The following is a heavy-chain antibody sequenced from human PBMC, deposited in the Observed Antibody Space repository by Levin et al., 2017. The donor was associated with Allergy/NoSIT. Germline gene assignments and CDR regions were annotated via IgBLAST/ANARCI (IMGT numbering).Heavy chain of an antibody. J-gene: IGHJ4*02. CDR1: GFTFSSSS. D-gene: IGHD3-10*01. CDR2: ISSSSTSI. V-gene: IGHV3-21*01. CDR3: ARGGIIQKNYDY. Sequence: GESLKISCAASGFTFSSSSMNWVRQAPGKGLEWVSSISSSSTSIYYADSVKGRFTISRDNAKNSLYLQMNSLRAEDTAVYYCARGGIIQKNYDYWGQGTLVTVSS.